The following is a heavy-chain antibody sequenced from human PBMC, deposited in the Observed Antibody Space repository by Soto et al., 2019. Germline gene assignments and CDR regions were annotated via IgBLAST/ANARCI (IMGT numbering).Heavy chain of an antibody. V-gene: IGHV3-30*18. CDR3: AKDESIAARDEEYY. D-gene: IGHD6-6*01. J-gene: IGHJ4*02. CDR1: GFTFSSYG. CDR2: ISYDGSKK. Sequence: GGSLRLSCAASGFTFSSYGMHWVRQAPGKGLEWVAVISYDGSKKYYADSVKGRFTISRDNSKNTLYLQMNSLRAEDTAVYYCAKDESIAARDEEYYWGQGTLVTVSS.